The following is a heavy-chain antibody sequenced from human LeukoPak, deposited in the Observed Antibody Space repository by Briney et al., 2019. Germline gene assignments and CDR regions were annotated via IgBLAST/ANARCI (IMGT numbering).Heavy chain of an antibody. CDR3: TKDLNHDISG. V-gene: IGHV3-7*01. J-gene: IGHJ4*02. D-gene: IGHD3-22*01. CDR1: GFRFSDYW. Sequence: GGSLRLSCAASGFRFSDYWMTWVRQAPGKGLECVANVKTDGSAKYYPDSVKGRFTVSRDNAKNSLYLQMNNMRVEDTAIYYCTKDLNHDISGWGQGTLGTVSS. CDR2: VKTDGSAK.